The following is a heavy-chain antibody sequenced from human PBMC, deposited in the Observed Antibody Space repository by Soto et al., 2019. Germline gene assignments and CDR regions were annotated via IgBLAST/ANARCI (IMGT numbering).Heavy chain of an antibody. CDR2: IWYDGSNK. CDR3: AREGVIAARTYYYYGMDV. V-gene: IGHV3-33*01. Sequence: LRLSCAASGFTFSSYGMHWVRQAPGKGLEWVAVIWYDGSNKYYADSVKGRFTISRDNSKNTLYLQMNSLRAEDTAVYYCAREGVIAARTYYYYGMDVWGQGTTVTVSS. J-gene: IGHJ6*02. D-gene: IGHD6-6*01. CDR1: GFTFSSYG.